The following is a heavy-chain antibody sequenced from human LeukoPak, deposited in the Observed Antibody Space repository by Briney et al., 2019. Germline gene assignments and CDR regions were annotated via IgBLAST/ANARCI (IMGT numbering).Heavy chain of an antibody. Sequence: SETLSLTCTVSGGSISSYYWSWIRQPPGKGLEWIGYVYYSGSTNYNPSLKSRVTISVDTSKNQFSLKLSSVTAADTAVYYCARAALSTNDTFDIWGQGTMVTVSS. J-gene: IGHJ3*02. CDR2: VYYSGST. D-gene: IGHD2-8*01. CDR3: ARAALSTNDTFDI. CDR1: GGSISSYY. V-gene: IGHV4-59*01.